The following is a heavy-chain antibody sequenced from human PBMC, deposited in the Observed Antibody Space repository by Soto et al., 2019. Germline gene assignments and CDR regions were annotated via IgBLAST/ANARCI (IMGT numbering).Heavy chain of an antibody. D-gene: IGHD3-9*01. CDR1: GDPISSSHW. CDR3: ATRQLGEYFVY. V-gene: IGHV4-4*02. Sequence: SETLSLTCAVSGDPISSSHWWSWVRQTPGKGLEWIGEIYHSGSINYNPSLKSRVIISADRSKNQFSLRLSSVTAADTAVYYCATRQLGEYFVYWGQGTLVTVSS. J-gene: IGHJ4*02. CDR2: IYHSGSI.